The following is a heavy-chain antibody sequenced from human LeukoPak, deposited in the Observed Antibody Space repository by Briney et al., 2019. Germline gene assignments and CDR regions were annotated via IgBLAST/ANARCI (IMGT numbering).Heavy chain of an antibody. CDR3: ARDPDCSGGSCYGPFDY. D-gene: IGHD2-15*01. J-gene: IGHJ4*02. Sequence: PGGPLRLSCAASGFTFSSYGMHWVRQAPGKGLEWVANIKQDGSEKYYVDSVKGRFTISRDNAKNSLYLQMNSLRAEDTAVYYCARDPDCSGGSCYGPFDYWGQGTLVTVSS. V-gene: IGHV3-7*01. CDR1: GFTFSSYG. CDR2: IKQDGSEK.